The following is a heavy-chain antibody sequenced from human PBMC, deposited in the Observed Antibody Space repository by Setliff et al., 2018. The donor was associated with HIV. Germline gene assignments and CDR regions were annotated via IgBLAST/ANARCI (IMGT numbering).Heavy chain of an antibody. CDR2: IYYSGST. V-gene: IGHV4-59*01. CDR1: GGSIINYF. CDR3: ARSPGVDTNMAFDY. J-gene: IGHJ4*02. D-gene: IGHD5-18*01. Sequence: SETLSLTCSVTGGSIINYFWGLIRMPPGKGLEWIGYIYYSGSTDYNPSLKSRVTISVDTSKNQVSLKLNSVTAADTAVYYCARSPGVDTNMAFDYWGQGTLVTVS.